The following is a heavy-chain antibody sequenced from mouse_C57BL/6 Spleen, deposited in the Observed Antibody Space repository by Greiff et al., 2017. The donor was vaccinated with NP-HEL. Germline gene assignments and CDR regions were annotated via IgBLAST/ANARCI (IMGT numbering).Heavy chain of an antibody. V-gene: IGHV1-15*01. J-gene: IGHJ1*03. D-gene: IGHD1-1*02. CDR1: GYTFTDYE. Sequence: QVQLKQSGAELVRPGASVTLSCKASGYTFTDYEMHWVKQTPVHGLEWIGAIDPETGGTAYNQKFKGKAILTADKSSSTAYMELRSLTSEDSAVYYCTRRGGSGDWYFDVWGTGTTVTVSS. CDR3: TRRGGSGDWYFDV. CDR2: IDPETGGT.